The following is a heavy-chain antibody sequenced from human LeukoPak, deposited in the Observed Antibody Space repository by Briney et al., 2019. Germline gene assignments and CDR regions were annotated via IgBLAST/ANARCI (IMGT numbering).Heavy chain of an antibody. CDR1: GFTFSSYG. D-gene: IGHD3-16*01. Sequence: GGSLRLSCAASGFTFSSYGMHWVRQAPGKGLEWVAVISYDGSNKYYADSVKGRFTISRDNSKNTLYLQMNSLRAEDTALYYCANGGGYFLHWGQGTLVTFAS. J-gene: IGHJ1*01. CDR3: ANGGGYFLH. CDR2: ISYDGSNK. V-gene: IGHV3-30*18.